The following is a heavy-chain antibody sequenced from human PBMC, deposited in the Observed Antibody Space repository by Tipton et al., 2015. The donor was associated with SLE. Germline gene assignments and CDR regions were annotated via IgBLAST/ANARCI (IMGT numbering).Heavy chain of an antibody. CDR1: GDSIRRAGYS. V-gene: IGHV4-30-2*01. CDR2: IYHNGSP. J-gene: IGHJ4*02. D-gene: IGHD2-8*01. CDR3: ARGYCSDGVCYGFGFFDY. Sequence: TLSLTCAVSGDSIRRAGYSWSWIRQPPGKGLEWIGYIYHNGSPYYNPSLKSRVTISVDWATSQFSLILSAVTDADTAVYYCARGYCSDGVCYGFGFFDYWGQGNLVTVSS.